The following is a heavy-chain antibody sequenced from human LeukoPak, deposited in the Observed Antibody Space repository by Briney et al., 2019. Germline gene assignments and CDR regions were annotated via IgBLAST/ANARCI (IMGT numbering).Heavy chain of an antibody. J-gene: IGHJ3*02. Sequence: SETLSLTCTVSGGSISSYCWSWIRQPPGKTLEWIGSIYSSGSTYYNSSLKSRVIILIDTAKNHFSLNLSSVTAADTAVYYCARSDGYGLVGIWGQGTMVTVSS. CDR3: ARSDGYGLVGI. D-gene: IGHD3-10*01. CDR2: IYSSGST. CDR1: GGSISSYC. V-gene: IGHV4-59*12.